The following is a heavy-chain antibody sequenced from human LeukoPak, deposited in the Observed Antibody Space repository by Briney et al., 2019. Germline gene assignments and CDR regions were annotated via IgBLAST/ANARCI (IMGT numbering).Heavy chain of an antibody. CDR2: ISYDGSNK. Sequence: GGSLRLSCTASGFTFSSYAMHWVRQAPGKGLEWVAVISYDGSNKYYADSVKGRFTISRDNSKNTLYLRMNSLRAEDTAVYYCARGSFGILTGYYTTNYYFDYWGQGTLVTVSS. CDR1: GFTFSSYA. D-gene: IGHD3-9*01. CDR3: ARGSFGILTGYYTTNYYFDY. V-gene: IGHV3-30*04. J-gene: IGHJ4*02.